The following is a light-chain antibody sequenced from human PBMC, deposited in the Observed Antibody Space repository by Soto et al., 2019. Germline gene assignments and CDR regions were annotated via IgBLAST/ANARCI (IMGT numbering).Light chain of an antibody. J-gene: IGKJ4*01. CDR1: QSVFSS. V-gene: IGKV3-15*01. CDR2: GAA. Sequence: EIVMTQSPATLSVSPGERVTLSCRASQSVFSSLAWYQQKPGQAPRLLIYGAATRATGIPARFSGSGSGTDFTLTINSLQSEDFAIYYCQRYNNWPLTFGGGTKVESK. CDR3: QRYNNWPLT.